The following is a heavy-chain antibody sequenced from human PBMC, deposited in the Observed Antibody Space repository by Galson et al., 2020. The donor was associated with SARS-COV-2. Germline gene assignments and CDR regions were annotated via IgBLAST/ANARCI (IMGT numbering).Heavy chain of an antibody. CDR2: IIPSTGNT. J-gene: IGHJ4*02. V-gene: IGHV1-2*02. D-gene: IGHD6-19*01. CDR3: ATGEEWYDGSGWNY. Sequence: GESLKISCKASGYTFTNYYMHWVRQAPGQGLEWMGGIIPSTGNTLLAERFQGRVAMTRDTSINTAYMDLSSLTSDDTAVYYCATGEEWYDGSGWNYWGQGTLVSVSS. CDR1: GYTFTNYY.